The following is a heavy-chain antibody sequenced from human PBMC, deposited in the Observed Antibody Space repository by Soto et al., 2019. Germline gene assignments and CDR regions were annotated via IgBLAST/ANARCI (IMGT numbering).Heavy chain of an antibody. CDR1: GFTFGIYS. CDR2: INGSSSTM. J-gene: IGHJ5*02. CDR3: ARGDRFRCSGDRCFSDGLFLS. Sequence: EVQLVESGGGLVQRGGSLRLSCAASGFTFGIYSMNWVRQAPGKGLEWISYINGSSSTMYYADSVKGRFIISRDNADNSLFLQMKRLRDADTAVYYCARGDRFRCSGDRCFSDGLFLSWGQGTLVTVSS. D-gene: IGHD2-15*01. V-gene: IGHV3-48*02.